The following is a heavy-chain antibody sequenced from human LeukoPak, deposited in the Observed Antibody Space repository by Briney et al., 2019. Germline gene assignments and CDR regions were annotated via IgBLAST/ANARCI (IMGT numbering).Heavy chain of an antibody. CDR1: GFTFSSYA. J-gene: IGHJ4*02. CDR3: GGMEYYFDY. V-gene: IGHV3-23*01. D-gene: IGHD3-3*01. Sequence: GGSLRLSCAASGFTFSSYAMSWVHQAPGKGLEWVSAISGGDTTYYADSVKGRFTISRDNSKNTLYLQMNSLRAEDTAVYYCGGMEYYFDYWGQGTLVTVSS. CDR2: ISGGDTT.